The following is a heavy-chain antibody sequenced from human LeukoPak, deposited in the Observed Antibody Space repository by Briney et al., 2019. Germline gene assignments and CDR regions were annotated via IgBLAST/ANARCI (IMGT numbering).Heavy chain of an antibody. V-gene: IGHV1-69*06. J-gene: IGHJ6*03. CDR1: GYTFTSYG. Sequence: SVKVSCKASGYTFTSYGIRWVRQAPGQGLEWMGGIIPIFGTANYAQKFQGRVTITADTSTSTAYMELRSLRSDDTAVYYCARDLHRVVVRGVPHYYYYMDVWGKGTTVTISS. CDR3: ARDLHRVVVRGVPHYYYYMDV. D-gene: IGHD3-10*01. CDR2: IIPIFGTA.